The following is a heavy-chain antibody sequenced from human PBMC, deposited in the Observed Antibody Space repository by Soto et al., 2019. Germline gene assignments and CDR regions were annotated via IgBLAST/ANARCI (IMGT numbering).Heavy chain of an antibody. V-gene: IGHV1-69*12. Sequence: QVQLVQSGAEVKKPGSSVKVSCKASGGTFNSYAISWVQQAPGQGLQWMGGIIPIFGTANYAQKFQGRVTITADESTSTAYMELSGLRSEDTAVYYCAGSLWDIVLVPAAMLAFDIWGQGKMITVSS. CDR2: IIPIFGTA. CDR3: AGSLWDIVLVPAAMLAFDI. J-gene: IGHJ3*02. D-gene: IGHD2-2*01. CDR1: GGTFNSYA.